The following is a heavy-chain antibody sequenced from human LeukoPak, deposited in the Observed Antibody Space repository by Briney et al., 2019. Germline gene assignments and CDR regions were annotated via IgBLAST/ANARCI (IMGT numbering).Heavy chain of an antibody. CDR3: ARVGYYDSSGYYSVDY. J-gene: IGHJ4*02. CDR1: GGSISSYY. D-gene: IGHD3-22*01. CDR2: ISYSGST. V-gene: IGHV4-59*01. Sequence: SETLSLTCTVSGGSISSYYWSWIRQPPGKGLEWIGYISYSGSTKYNPSLKSRVTISVDTSKNQFSLKLRSVTAADTAVYYCARVGYYDSSGYYSVDYWGQGTLVTVSS.